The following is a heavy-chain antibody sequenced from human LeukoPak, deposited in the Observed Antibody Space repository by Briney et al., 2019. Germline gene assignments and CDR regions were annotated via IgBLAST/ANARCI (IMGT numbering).Heavy chain of an antibody. CDR3: AKGPLTEVAGTTWDY. D-gene: IGHD6-19*01. Sequence: GGSLRLSCAASGFTFSSYSMNWVRQAPGKGLEWVSAISGSGGNTYYADSVKGRFTISRDNSKNTLYLQMNSLRAEDTAVYYCAKGPLTEVAGTTWDYWGQGTLVTVSS. CDR2: ISGSGGNT. CDR1: GFTFSSYS. J-gene: IGHJ4*02. V-gene: IGHV3-23*01.